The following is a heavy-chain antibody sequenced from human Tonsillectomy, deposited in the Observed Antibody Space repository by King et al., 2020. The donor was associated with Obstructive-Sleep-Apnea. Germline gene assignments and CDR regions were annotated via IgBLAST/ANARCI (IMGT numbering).Heavy chain of an antibody. V-gene: IGHV1-8*01. CDR1: GYTFTNYD. Sequence: QLVQSGAEVKKPGASVKVSCKASGYTFTNYDINWVRQATGRGLEWMAWMSPSSGSTAHAQKFQGRVTMTRSASNSTAYMDLSSLQSEDTAVYYCARSKGPGAFDIWGQGTMVIVSS. CDR2: MSPSSGST. J-gene: IGHJ3*02. CDR3: ARSKGPGAFDI.